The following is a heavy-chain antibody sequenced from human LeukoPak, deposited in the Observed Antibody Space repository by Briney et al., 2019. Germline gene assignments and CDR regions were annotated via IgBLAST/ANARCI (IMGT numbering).Heavy chain of an antibody. CDR3: ARAYDIDY. D-gene: IGHD3-22*01. V-gene: IGHV3-74*01. CDR2: IKSDGSST. Sequence: GGSLRVSCAASGFTLSSYCMRWVRQGPGKGLVWVSRIKSDGSSTTYADSVKGRFTISRDNAKNTVYLQINSLRAEDTAVYYCARAYDIDYWGQGTLVTVSS. CDR1: GFTLSSYC. J-gene: IGHJ4*02.